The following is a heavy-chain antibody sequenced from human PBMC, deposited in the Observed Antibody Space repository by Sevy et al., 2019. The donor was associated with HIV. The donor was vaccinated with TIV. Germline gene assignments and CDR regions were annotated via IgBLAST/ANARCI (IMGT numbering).Heavy chain of an antibody. CDR3: VAANSWEDY. Sequence: GGCLRLSCAPSGLTFSDYWMHCVRQAPGKGLVWVSRVNSDGSSTTYADSVKGRFTISRDNTKNTLSLQMNSLSAEDTAVYYSVAANSWEDYWGQGTSVTVSS. CDR2: VNSDGSST. D-gene: IGHD2-15*01. V-gene: IGHV3-74*01. CDR1: GLTFSDYW. J-gene: IGHJ4*02.